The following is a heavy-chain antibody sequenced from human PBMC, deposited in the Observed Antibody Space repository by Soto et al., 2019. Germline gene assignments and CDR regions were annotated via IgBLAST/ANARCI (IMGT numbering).Heavy chain of an antibody. V-gene: IGHV1-18*01. CDR3: ARDIVVVVAATPNYYYGMDV. J-gene: IGHJ6*02. Sequence: ASVKVSCKASGYTFTSYGISWVRQAPGQGLEWMGWISAYNGNTNYAQKLQGRVTMTTDTSTSTAYMELRSLRSDDTAVCYCARDIVVVVAATPNYYYGMDVWGQGTTVTVSS. CDR1: GYTFTSYG. CDR2: ISAYNGNT. D-gene: IGHD2-15*01.